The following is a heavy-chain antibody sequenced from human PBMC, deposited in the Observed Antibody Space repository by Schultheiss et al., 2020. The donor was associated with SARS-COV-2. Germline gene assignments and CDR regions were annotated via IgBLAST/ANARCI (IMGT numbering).Heavy chain of an antibody. Sequence: GGSLRLSCAASGFTFSGYNMDWVRLAPGKGLEWVSSISTSSSYIYYADSVKGRFTISRDNAKNSLYLQMNSLRDEDTAVYYCAREGYSSTYRYFQLWGQGTLVTVSS. V-gene: IGHV3-21*01. J-gene: IGHJ1*01. CDR1: GFTFSGYN. CDR2: ISTSSSYI. CDR3: AREGYSSTYRYFQL. D-gene: IGHD2-2*01.